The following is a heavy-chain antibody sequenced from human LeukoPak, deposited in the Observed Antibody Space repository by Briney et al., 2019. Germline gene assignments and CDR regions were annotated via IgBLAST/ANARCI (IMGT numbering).Heavy chain of an antibody. V-gene: IGHV3-7*03. CDR2: IKQDGSEK. Sequence: GGPLRLSCAASGFTFSSYWMSWLRQAPGKGLEWVANIKQDGSEKYYVDSVKGRLTIYRDKAKISLSLQMNSLRAEDTAVYYCARKDWDIDYWGQGTLVTVSS. CDR1: GFTFSSYW. D-gene: IGHD1-26*01. CDR3: ARKDWDIDY. J-gene: IGHJ4*02.